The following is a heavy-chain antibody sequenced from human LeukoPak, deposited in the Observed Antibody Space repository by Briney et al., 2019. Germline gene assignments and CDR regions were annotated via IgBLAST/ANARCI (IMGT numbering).Heavy chain of an antibody. CDR2: INHSGST. J-gene: IGHJ5*02. Sequence: SETLSLTCAVYGGSFSGYYWSWIRQPPGKGLEWIGEINHSGSTNYNPSLKSRVTISVDTSKNQFSLKLSSVTAADTAVYYCARGKFYCSSTSCYFGPGTTNWFDPWGQGTLVTVSS. CDR3: ARGKFYCSSTSCYFGPGTTNWFDP. V-gene: IGHV4-34*01. D-gene: IGHD2-2*01. CDR1: GGSFSGYY.